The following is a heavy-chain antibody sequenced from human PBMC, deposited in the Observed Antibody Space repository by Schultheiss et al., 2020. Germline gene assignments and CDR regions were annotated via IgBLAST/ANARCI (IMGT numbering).Heavy chain of an antibody. CDR3: AKDGIYSSSWQKATYYYYYYMDV. J-gene: IGHJ6*03. Sequence: GGSLRLSCAASGFTFSSYGMHWVRQAPGKGLEWVAVISYDGSNKYYADSVKGRFTISRDNSKNTLYLQMNSLRAEDTAVYYCAKDGIYSSSWQKATYYYYYYMDVWGKGTTVTVSS. V-gene: IGHV3-30*18. CDR1: GFTFSSYG. CDR2: ISYDGSNK. D-gene: IGHD6-13*01.